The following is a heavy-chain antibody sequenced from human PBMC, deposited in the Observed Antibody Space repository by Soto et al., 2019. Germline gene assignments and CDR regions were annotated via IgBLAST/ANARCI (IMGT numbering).Heavy chain of an antibody. CDR2: INHSGST. Sequence: QVQLQQWGAGLLKPSETLSLTCAVYGGSFSGYYWSWIRQPPGKGLEWIGEINHSGSTNYNPSLNSGVTISVDTSKNQFSLKLSSVTAADTAVYYCARGRCCSGGSCYPHLGYWGQGTLVTVSS. D-gene: IGHD2-15*01. J-gene: IGHJ4*02. V-gene: IGHV4-34*01. CDR1: GGSFSGYY. CDR3: ARGRCCSGGSCYPHLGY.